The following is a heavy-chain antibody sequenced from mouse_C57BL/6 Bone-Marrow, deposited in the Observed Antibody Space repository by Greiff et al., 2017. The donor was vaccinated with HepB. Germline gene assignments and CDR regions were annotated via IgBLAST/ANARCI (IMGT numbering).Heavy chain of an antibody. CDR3: GGDHDGYGKYFDV. V-gene: IGHV1-19*01. CDR2: INPYNGGT. J-gene: IGHJ1*03. CDR1: GYTFTDYY. D-gene: IGHD2-3*01. Sequence: EVQLQQSGPVLVKPGASVKMSCKASGYTFTDYYMNWVKQSHGKSLEWIGVINPYNGGTSYNQKFKGKATLTVDKSSSTAYMELNSLTSEDSAVYYCGGDHDGYGKYFDVWGTGTTVTVSS.